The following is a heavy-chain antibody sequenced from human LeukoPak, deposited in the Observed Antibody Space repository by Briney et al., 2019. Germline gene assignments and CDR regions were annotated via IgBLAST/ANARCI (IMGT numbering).Heavy chain of an antibody. CDR1: GYTFTSYG. CDR2: ISAYNGNT. J-gene: IGHJ4*02. CDR3: ARGKAAAKYYFDY. D-gene: IGHD6-13*01. V-gene: IGHV1-18*01. Sequence: ASVKVSCKASGYTFTSYGISWVRQAPGQGLEWMGWISAYNGNTNYAQKLQGRVTMTTDTSTSTVYMELSSLRSEDTAVYYCARGKAAAKYYFDYWGQGTLVTVSS.